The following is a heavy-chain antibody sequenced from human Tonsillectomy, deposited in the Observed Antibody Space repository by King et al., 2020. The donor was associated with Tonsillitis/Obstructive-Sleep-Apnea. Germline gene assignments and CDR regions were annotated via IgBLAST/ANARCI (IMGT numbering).Heavy chain of an antibody. Sequence: GQLVQSGGGLVKPGGSLRVSCAASGFTFTDYYMSWIRQAPGKGLEWVSYITSSSSYTNYADSVKGRFTIPRDNAKNSLYLQMNSLRAGDTAVYYCARGPGYCSSTSCRGHFDYWGQGTLVTVSS. CDR2: ITSSSSYT. V-gene: IGHV3-11*05. D-gene: IGHD2-2*01. CDR1: GFTFTDYY. CDR3: ARGPGYCSSTSCRGHFDY. J-gene: IGHJ4*02.